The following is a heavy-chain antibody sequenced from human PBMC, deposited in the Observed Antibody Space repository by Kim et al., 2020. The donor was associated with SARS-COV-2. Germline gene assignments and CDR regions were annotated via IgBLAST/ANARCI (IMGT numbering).Heavy chain of an antibody. V-gene: IGHV4-59*08. Sequence: SETLSLTCTVSDDSVSTYFWSWIRQPPGKGLEWIGHIYDSGRTRYNPSLKSRVSMSVDTSKNQFSLKLRSVTAADTAVYYCSRQKGTSTYSYYYGLDVWG. CDR3: SRQKGTSTYSYYYGLDV. CDR1: DDSVSTYF. CDR2: IYDSGRT. J-gene: IGHJ6*01. D-gene: IGHD3-10*01.